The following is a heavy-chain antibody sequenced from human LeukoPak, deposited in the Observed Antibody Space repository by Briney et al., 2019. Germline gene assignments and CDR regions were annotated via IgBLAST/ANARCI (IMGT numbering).Heavy chain of an antibody. CDR2: IIPIFGTA. J-gene: IGHJ4*02. D-gene: IGHD3-9*01. CDR1: GGTLSSYA. V-gene: IGHV1-69*06. CDR3: AREDSVNRDIDWLLSLDY. Sequence: ASVKVSCKASGGTLSSYAISWVRQAPGQGLEWMGGIIPIFGTANYAQKFQGRVTITADKSTSTAYMELSSLRSEDTAVYYCAREDSVNRDIDWLLSLDYWGQGTLVTVSS.